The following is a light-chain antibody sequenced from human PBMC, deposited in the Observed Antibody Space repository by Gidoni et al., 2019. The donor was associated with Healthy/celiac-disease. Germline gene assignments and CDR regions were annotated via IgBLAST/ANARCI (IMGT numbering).Light chain of an antibody. CDR1: QDISNY. V-gene: IGKV1-33*01. Sequence: DIQMTQSPSSLSASVGDRVTITCQASQDISNYLNWYQQKPGKAPKLLIYDASNLETGVPSRFSGSGSGTDFTSTISSLQPEDIATYYRQQYDTLPYTFGQGTKLEIK. CDR2: DAS. CDR3: QQYDTLPYT. J-gene: IGKJ2*01.